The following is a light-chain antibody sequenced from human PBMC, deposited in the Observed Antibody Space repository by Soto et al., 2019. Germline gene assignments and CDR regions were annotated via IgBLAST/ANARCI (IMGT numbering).Light chain of an antibody. Sequence: DIQMTQSPSSLSASVGDTVTITCRASQSITTYLNWYQQTAGKAPKILIYGASNLQSGVPSRFSGSGSGTDFTLTISSLQPEDFATYYCQQNYNTHWTFGQGTKVDIK. CDR2: GAS. J-gene: IGKJ1*01. V-gene: IGKV1-39*01. CDR1: QSITTY. CDR3: QQNYNTHWT.